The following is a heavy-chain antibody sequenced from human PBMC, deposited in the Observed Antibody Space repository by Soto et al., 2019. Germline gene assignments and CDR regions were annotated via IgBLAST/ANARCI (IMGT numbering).Heavy chain of an antibody. CDR3: ARVKGMVRGDHGMDV. CDR1: GYTFTGYY. J-gene: IGHJ6*02. Sequence: ASVKVSCKASGYTFTGYYMHWVRQAPGQGLEWMGWINPNSGGTNYAQKFQGWVTMTRDTSISTAYMELSRLRSDDTAVYYCARVKGMVRGDHGMDVWGQGTTVTVSS. D-gene: IGHD3-10*01. V-gene: IGHV1-2*04. CDR2: INPNSGGT.